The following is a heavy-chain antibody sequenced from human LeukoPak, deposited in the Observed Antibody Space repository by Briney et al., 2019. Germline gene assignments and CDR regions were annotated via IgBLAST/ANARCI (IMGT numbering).Heavy chain of an antibody. CDR3: ARDRGVVGQFDP. D-gene: IGHD2-15*01. V-gene: IGHV3-30*04. J-gene: IGHJ5*02. CDR1: GFTFSSYA. CDR2: ISYDGSNK. Sequence: PGGSLRLSCAASGFTFSSYAMHWVRQAPGKGLEWVAVISYDGSNKYYADSVKGRFTISRDNSKNTLYLQMNSLRAEDTAVYYCARDRGVVGQFDPWGQGTLVTVSS.